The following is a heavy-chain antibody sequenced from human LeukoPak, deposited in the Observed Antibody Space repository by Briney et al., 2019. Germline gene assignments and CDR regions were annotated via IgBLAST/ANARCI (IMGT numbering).Heavy chain of an antibody. V-gene: IGHV3-66*01. CDR1: GFTVSSNY. D-gene: IGHD2-2*01. CDR3: ARDGGYQGYFDY. CDR2: IYSGGST. Sequence: GGSLRLSCAASGFTVSSNYMSWVRQAPGKGLEWVSVIYSGGSTYYADSVKGRFTISRDNSKNTLYLQVNSLRAEDTAVHYCARDGGYQGYFDYWGQGTLVTVSS. J-gene: IGHJ4*02.